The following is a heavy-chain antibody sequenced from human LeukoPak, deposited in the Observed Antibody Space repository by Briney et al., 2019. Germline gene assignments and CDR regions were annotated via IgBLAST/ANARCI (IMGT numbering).Heavy chain of an antibody. Sequence: GASVKVSCKASGYTFTSYGISWVRQAPGQGREWMGWISAYNGNTNYAQKLQGRVTMTTDTSTSTAYMELRSLRSDDTAVYYCARSGHYYGSYRTDYWGQGTLVTVSS. D-gene: IGHD3-10*01. CDR2: ISAYNGNT. V-gene: IGHV1-18*01. CDR1: GYTFTSYG. J-gene: IGHJ4*02. CDR3: ARSGHYYGSYRTDY.